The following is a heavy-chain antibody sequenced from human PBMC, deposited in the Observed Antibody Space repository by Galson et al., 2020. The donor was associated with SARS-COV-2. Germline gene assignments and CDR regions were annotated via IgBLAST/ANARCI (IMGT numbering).Heavy chain of an antibody. Sequence: SETLSLTCTVSGDSISRSRYYWGWLRQTPGKGLEWIGYIYYSGTTNYNPSLKSRVTISVDTSKNQFSLKLSSVTAADTAVYYCARVAGLAIFGVVIRDYYYMDVWGKGTTVTVSS. CDR3: ARVAGLAIFGVVIRDYYYMDV. CDR1: GDSISRSRYY. J-gene: IGHJ6*03. V-gene: IGHV4-61*05. D-gene: IGHD3-3*01. CDR2: IYYSGTT.